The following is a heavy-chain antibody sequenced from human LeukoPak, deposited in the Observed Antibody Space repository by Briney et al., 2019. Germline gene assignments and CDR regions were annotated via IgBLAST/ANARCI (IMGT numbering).Heavy chain of an antibody. CDR3: VRSRGSYYGDAIDY. V-gene: IGHV3-21*01. J-gene: IGHJ4*02. D-gene: IGHD4-17*01. CDR1: GFIFSSYS. CDR2: ISSSSSYI. Sequence: GGSLRLSCAASGFIFSSYSMNWVRQAPGKGLEWVSSISSSSSYIYYADSVKGRFTISRDNAKNSLYLQMNSLRAEDTAVYYCVRSRGSYYGDAIDYWGQGTLVTVSS.